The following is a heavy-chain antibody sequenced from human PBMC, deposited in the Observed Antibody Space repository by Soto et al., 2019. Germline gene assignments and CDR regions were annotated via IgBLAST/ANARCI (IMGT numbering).Heavy chain of an antibody. D-gene: IGHD5-12*01. Sequence: PSETLSLTCAVSGGSISSSNWWSWVRQPPGKGMEWIGEIYHSGSTNYNPSLKSRVTISVDKSKNQFSLKLSSVTAADTAVYYCVRAGTGGYIGYDVARPYLFAPSGQGTLVTVSS. CDR3: VRAGTGGYIGYDVARPYLFAP. CDR1: GGSISSSNW. V-gene: IGHV4-4*02. J-gene: IGHJ5*02. CDR2: IYHSGST.